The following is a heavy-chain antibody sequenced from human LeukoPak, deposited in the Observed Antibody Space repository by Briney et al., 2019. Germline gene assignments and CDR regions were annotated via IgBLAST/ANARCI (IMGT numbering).Heavy chain of an antibody. V-gene: IGHV4-59*01. J-gene: IGHJ4*02. CDR1: GGSISSYY. D-gene: IGHD3-22*01. CDR3: ARYPNNHDSRFREKGFDY. CDR2: IYYSGST. Sequence: SETLSLTCTVSGGSISSYYWSWIRQPPGKGLEWIGYIYYSGSTNYNPSLKSRVTISVDTSKNQFSLKLSSVTAAGTAVYYCARYPNNHDSRFREKGFDYWGQGTLVTVSS.